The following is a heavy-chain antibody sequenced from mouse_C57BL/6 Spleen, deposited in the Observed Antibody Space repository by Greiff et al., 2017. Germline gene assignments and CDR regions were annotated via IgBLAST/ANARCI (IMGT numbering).Heavy chain of an antibody. Sequence: VQLQQSGPELVKPGASVQISCKASGYSFPGYYMNWVKQSPEPSLAWIGALTPITGGTTYNPKFKAKAPLPVDNSSSTAYLQLKSLTSEDSAVYYCARRYDYDGGDARDYWGQGTSVTVSS. CDR1: GYSFPGYY. CDR2: LTPITGGT. CDR3: ARRYDYDGGDARDY. V-gene: IGHV1-42*01. D-gene: IGHD2-4*01. J-gene: IGHJ4*01.